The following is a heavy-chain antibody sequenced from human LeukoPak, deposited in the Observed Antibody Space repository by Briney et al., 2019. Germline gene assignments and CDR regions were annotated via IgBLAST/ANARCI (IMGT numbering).Heavy chain of an antibody. CDR3: ARDLLSDSDTYYDY. CDR2: MNPNSGNT. D-gene: IGHD3-3*01. Sequence: ASVKVSCKASGYTFTSYDINWVRQATGQGLEWMGWMNPNSGNTGYAQKFQGRVTITSDTSANTGYLELRSLTSEDTAVYYCARDLLSDSDTYYDYWGQGTLVAVSS. J-gene: IGHJ4*02. V-gene: IGHV1-8*01. CDR1: GYTFTSYD.